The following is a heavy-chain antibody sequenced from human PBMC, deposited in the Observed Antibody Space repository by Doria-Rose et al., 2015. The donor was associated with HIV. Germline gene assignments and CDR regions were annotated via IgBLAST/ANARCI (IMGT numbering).Heavy chain of an antibody. Sequence: QVQLVQSGGGLVKPGGSLRLSCAASGFTFSDYSMSWIRQAPGKGLEWVSYISSSGSSIHHADSVKGRFTISRDNAKNSLYLQMNSLRAEDTAVYYCARDAHYDSSGYFNYWGQGTLVTVSS. CDR1: GFTFSDYS. J-gene: IGHJ4*02. V-gene: IGHV3-11*04. CDR3: ARDAHYDSSGYFNY. D-gene: IGHD3-22*01. CDR2: ISSSGSSI.